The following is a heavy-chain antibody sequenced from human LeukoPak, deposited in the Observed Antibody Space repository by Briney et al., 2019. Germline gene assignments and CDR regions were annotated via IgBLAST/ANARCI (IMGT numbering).Heavy chain of an antibody. CDR1: GFTFSSYA. CDR3: AKVMTRTMVRGVPPSDY. J-gene: IGHJ4*02. CDR2: ISGSGGST. V-gene: IGHV3-23*01. D-gene: IGHD3-10*01. Sequence: GGSLRLSCAASGFTFSSYAMSWVRQAPGKGLEWVSAISGSGGSTYYADSVKGRFTISRDNSKNTLYLQMNSLRAEDAAVYYCAKVMTRTMVRGVPPSDYWGQGTLVTVSS.